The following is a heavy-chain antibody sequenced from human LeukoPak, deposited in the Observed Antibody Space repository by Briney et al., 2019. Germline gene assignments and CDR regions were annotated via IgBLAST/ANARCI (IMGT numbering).Heavy chain of an antibody. Sequence: PSETLSLTCTVSGGSISSDGYYWNWIRQYPGKGLEWFGYIYYSGSTYYNPSLKSRVTISVDTSKNQFSLKLSSVTAADTAVYYCARDRPAAQAFDIWGQGTMVTVSS. V-gene: IGHV4-31*03. CDR1: GGSISSDGYY. CDR2: IYYSGST. J-gene: IGHJ3*02. CDR3: ARDRPAAQAFDI. D-gene: IGHD6-25*01.